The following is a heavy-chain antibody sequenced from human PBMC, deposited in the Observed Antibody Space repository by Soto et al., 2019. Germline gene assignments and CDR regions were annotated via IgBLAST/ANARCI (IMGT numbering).Heavy chain of an antibody. CDR2: ISAYNGNT. CDR1: GYTFTSYG. D-gene: IGHD6-13*01. Sequence: ASVKVSCTASGYTFTSYGISWVRQAPGQGLEWMGWISAYNGNTNYAQKLQGRVTMTTDTSTSTAYMELRSLRSDDTAVYYCARGGIAAAGFTFSIGGGRKNYGMDVWGQGTTVTVSS. V-gene: IGHV1-18*01. CDR3: ARGGIAAAGFTFSIGGGRKNYGMDV. J-gene: IGHJ6*02.